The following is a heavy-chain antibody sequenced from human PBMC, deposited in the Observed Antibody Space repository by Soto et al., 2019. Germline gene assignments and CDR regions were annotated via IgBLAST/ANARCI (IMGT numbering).Heavy chain of an antibody. V-gene: IGHV4-61*01. CDR2: IYYSGST. CDR1: GGSVSSSSYY. Sequence: SETLSLTCTVSGGSVSSSSYYWSWIRQPPGKGLEWIGYIYYSGSTNYNPSLKSRVTISVDTSKNQFSLKLSSVTAADTAVYYCAMGLDYWGQGTLVTVS. CDR3: AMGLDY. J-gene: IGHJ4*02.